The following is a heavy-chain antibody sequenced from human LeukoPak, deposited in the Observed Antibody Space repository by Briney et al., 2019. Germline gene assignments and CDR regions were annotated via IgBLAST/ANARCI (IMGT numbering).Heavy chain of an antibody. CDR3: ARRNYYGSGSYSLSWYFDL. CDR1: GYTFTSYG. CDR2: ISAYNGNT. J-gene: IGHJ2*01. D-gene: IGHD3-10*01. V-gene: IGHV1-18*01. Sequence: ASAKVSCKASGYTFTSYGISWVRQAPGQGLEWMGWISAYNGNTNYAQKLQGRVTMTTDTSTSTAYMELRSLRSDDTAVYYCARRNYYGSGSYSLSWYFDLWGRGTLVTVSS.